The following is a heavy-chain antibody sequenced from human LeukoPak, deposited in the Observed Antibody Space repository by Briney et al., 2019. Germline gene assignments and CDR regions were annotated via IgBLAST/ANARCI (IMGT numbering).Heavy chain of an antibody. D-gene: IGHD3-22*01. V-gene: IGHV1-2*02. Sequence: GASVKVSCKASVNTFSGFYMHWVRQPPGQGLEWMGWINPNSGGTNYAQKFQGRVTMTRDTSISTAYMELSRLRSDDTAVYYCAKAGCITMKAALMDVWGKGTTVTVSS. J-gene: IGHJ6*03. CDR2: INPNSGGT. CDR1: VNTFSGFY. CDR3: AKAGCITMKAALMDV.